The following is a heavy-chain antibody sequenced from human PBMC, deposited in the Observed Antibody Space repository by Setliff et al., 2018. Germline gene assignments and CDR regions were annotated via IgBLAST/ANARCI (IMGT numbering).Heavy chain of an antibody. CDR1: GGSISSYY. V-gene: IGHV4-4*07. J-gene: IGHJ6*03. CDR2: IYIAGSA. Sequence: SETLSLTCTVSGGSISSYYWSWIRQPAGKGLEWIGHIYIAGSANYNPSLKSRVTMSIDTSKNQFSLKLNSVTAADMAVYYCAREQWLDPPGYYYMDVWAKGTTVTVSS. CDR3: AREQWLDPPGYYYMDV. D-gene: IGHD6-19*01.